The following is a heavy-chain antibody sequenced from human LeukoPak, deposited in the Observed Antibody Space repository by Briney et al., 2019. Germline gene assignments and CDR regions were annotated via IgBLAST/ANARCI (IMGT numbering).Heavy chain of an antibody. Sequence: SGGSLRLSCAASGFTFNSYSMNWVRQAPGKGLEWLSYISTSSSAIHYADSVKGRFTISRDNAENSLYLQMNSLRAEDTAVYYCARDDRYSYGYNDYWGQGTLVTVSS. J-gene: IGHJ4*02. CDR1: GFTFNSYS. CDR2: ISTSSSAI. D-gene: IGHD5-18*01. CDR3: ARDDRYSYGYNDY. V-gene: IGHV3-48*04.